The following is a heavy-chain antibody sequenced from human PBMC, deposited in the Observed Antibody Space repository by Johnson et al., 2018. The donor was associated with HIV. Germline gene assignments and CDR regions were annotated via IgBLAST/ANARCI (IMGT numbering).Heavy chain of an antibody. CDR2: ISWNSGSI. CDR1: GFTFDDYA. J-gene: IGHJ3*02. Sequence: VQLVESGGGLVQPGRSLRLSCAASGFTFDDYAMHWVRQAPGKGLEWVSGISWNSGSIGYADSVKGRFTISRDNAKNSLYMQMNSLRAEDTAVYYCAKVYCGGDCSFGGAAFNIWGQGTMVIVSS. V-gene: IGHV3-9*01. D-gene: IGHD2-21*02. CDR3: AKVYCGGDCSFGGAAFNI.